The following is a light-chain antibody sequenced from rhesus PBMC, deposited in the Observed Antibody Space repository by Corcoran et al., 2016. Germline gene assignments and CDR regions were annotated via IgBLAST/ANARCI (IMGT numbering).Light chain of an antibody. CDR1: QSISSW. Sequence: DIQMTQSPSSLSASVGDTVTITCRASQSISSWLAWYQQKPGKSPKLLIYKASTLQSGVPSRFSGSGSRTDFTLTISTLQSEDFATYYCQQYSSSPLTFGGGTKVAIK. CDR3: QQYSSSPLT. CDR2: KAS. J-gene: IGKJ4*01. V-gene: IGKV1-22*01.